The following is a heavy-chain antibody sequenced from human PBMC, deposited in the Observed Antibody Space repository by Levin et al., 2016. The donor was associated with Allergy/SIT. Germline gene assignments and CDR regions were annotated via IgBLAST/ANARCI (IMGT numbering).Heavy chain of an antibody. CDR3: ARDRGIRGYFDY. Sequence: VRQMPGKGLEWVSYISSSSSYTSNADSVKGRFTISRDNAKNSLYLQMNSLRAEDTAVYYCARDRGIRGYFDYWGQGTLVTVSS. V-gene: IGHV3-11*05. D-gene: IGHD1-14*01. CDR2: ISSSSSYT. J-gene: IGHJ4*02.